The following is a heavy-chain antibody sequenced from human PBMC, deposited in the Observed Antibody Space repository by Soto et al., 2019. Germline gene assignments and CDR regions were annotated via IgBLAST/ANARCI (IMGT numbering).Heavy chain of an antibody. CDR2: IYYSGST. CDR1: GGSISSYY. D-gene: IGHD4-17*01. Sequence: ETLSLTCTVSGGSISSYYFIWIRQPPGKGLEWIGYIYYSGSTNYNPSLKSRVTISADTSKNQFSLKLSSVTAADTAVYYCARQYGDYVRGAFDIWGQGTMVTV. CDR3: ARQYGDYVRGAFDI. J-gene: IGHJ3*02. V-gene: IGHV4-59*01.